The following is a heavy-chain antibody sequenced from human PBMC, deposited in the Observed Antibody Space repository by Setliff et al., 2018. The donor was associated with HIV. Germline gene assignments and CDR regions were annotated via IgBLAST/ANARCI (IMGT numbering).Heavy chain of an antibody. CDR1: GYSISSSSYY. J-gene: IGHJ6*02. CDR3: ARIFGGQGYYYGMDG. D-gene: IGHD3-16*01. Sequence: SETLSLTCAVSGYSISSSSYYWGWIRQPPGKGLEWIGSMYYSGSTYYNPSLESRVTISVDTSKKQFSLKLSSVIAADTAVYYCARIFGGQGYYYGMDGWGQGATGTVSS. CDR2: MYYSGST. V-gene: IGHV4-39*07.